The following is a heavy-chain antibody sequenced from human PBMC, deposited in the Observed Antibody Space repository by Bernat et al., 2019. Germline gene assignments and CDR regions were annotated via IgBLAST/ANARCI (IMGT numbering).Heavy chain of an antibody. CDR3: ARQGARITIFGVVIMGAFDI. D-gene: IGHD3-3*01. CDR2: IYYSGST. J-gene: IGHJ3*02. CDR1: GGSIRSSSYY. Sequence: QLQLQESGPGLVKPSETLSLTCTVSGGSIRSSSYYWGWIRQPPGKGLEWIGSIYYSGSTYYNPSLKSRVTISVDTSKNQFSLKLSSVTAADTAVYYCARQGARITIFGVVIMGAFDIWGQGTMVTVSS. V-gene: IGHV4-39*01.